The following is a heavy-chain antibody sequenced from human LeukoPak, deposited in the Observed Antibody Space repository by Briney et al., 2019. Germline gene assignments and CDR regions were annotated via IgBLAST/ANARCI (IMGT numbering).Heavy chain of an antibody. Sequence: GASVKVSCKASGYTFTSYYMHWVRQPPGQGLEWMGIINPSGGSTSYAQKFQGRVSMTRDMSTSTVYMELSSLRSEDTAVYYCARVKLSIPYGVSELDYWGQGTLVTVSS. CDR1: GYTFTSYY. J-gene: IGHJ4*02. CDR3: ARVKLSIPYGVSELDY. D-gene: IGHD2-8*01. V-gene: IGHV1-46*01. CDR2: INPSGGST.